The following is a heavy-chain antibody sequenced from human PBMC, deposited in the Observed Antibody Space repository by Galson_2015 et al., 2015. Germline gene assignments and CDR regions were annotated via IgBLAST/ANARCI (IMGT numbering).Heavy chain of an antibody. V-gene: IGHV4-39*07. Sequence: ETLSLTCTVSGGSISSSSYYWGWIRQPPGKGLEWIGSIYYSGSTYYNPSLKSRVTISVDTSKNQFSLKLSSVTAADTAVYYCARDGEVSYCGGDCHSPNWFDPWGQGTLVTVSS. D-gene: IGHD2-21*02. CDR2: IYYSGST. J-gene: IGHJ5*02. CDR1: GGSISSSSYY. CDR3: ARDGEVSYCGGDCHSPNWFDP.